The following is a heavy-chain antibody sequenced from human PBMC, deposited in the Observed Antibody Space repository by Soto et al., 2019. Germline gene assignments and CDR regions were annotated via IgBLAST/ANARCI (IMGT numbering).Heavy chain of an antibody. V-gene: IGHV1-69*12. Sequence: QVQLVQSGAEVKKPGSSVKVSCKASGGTFSSYAISWVRQAPGQGLEWMGGIIPIFGTANYAQKFQGRVTITADESTSTAYMELSSLRSEDTVVYYCAREAYCGGDCYPYYYYGMDVWGQGTTVTVSS. CDR1: GGTFSSYA. D-gene: IGHD2-21*02. CDR2: IIPIFGTA. J-gene: IGHJ6*02. CDR3: AREAYCGGDCYPYYYYGMDV.